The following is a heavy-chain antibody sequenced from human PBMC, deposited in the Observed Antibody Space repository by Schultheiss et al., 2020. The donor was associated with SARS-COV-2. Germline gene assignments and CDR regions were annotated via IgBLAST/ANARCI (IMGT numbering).Heavy chain of an antibody. CDR3: ARDRTYPPKAAY. CDR2: ISGSGGST. J-gene: IGHJ4*02. D-gene: IGHD2-15*01. V-gene: IGHV3-23*01. Sequence: GGSLRLSCAASGFTFSSYAMSWVRQAPGKGLEWVSAISGSGGSTYYADSVKGRFTISRDNSKNTLYLQMNSLRAEDTAVYYCARDRTYPPKAAYWGQGTLVTVAS. CDR1: GFTFSSYA.